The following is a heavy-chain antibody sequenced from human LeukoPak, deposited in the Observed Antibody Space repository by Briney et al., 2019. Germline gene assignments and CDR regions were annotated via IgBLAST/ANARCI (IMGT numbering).Heavy chain of an antibody. CDR2: IYSDGST. J-gene: IGHJ4*02. V-gene: IGHV3-53*01. D-gene: IGHD3-22*01. CDR3: AGSGYWGYFDY. CDR1: GFTFSSNY. Sequence: GGSLRLSCAASGFTFSSNYMSWVRQAPGKGLEWVSIIYSDGSTHYADSVKGRFTISRDNSNNTLYLQMNSLRAEDTAMYYCAGSGYWGYFDYWGQGTLVTVSS.